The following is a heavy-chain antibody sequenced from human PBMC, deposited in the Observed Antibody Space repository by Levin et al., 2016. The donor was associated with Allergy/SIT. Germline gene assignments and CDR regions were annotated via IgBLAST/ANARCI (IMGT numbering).Heavy chain of an antibody. CDR3: ARDSQLRYPPKYYYYYGMDV. V-gene: IGHV3-48*03. CDR1: GFTFSSYE. D-gene: IGHD3-9*01. Sequence: GESLKISCAASGFTFSSYEMNWVRQAPGKGLEWVSYISSSGSTIYYADSVKGRFTISRDNAKNSLYLQMNSLRAEDTAVYYCARDSQLRYPPKYYYYYGMDVWGQGTTVTVSS. J-gene: IGHJ6*02. CDR2: ISSSGSTI.